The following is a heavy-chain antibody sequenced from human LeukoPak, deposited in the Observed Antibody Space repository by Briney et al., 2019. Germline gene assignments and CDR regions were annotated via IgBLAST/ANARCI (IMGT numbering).Heavy chain of an antibody. J-gene: IGHJ4*02. Sequence: GRSLRLSCAASGFTFSTYGMHWVRQAPGKGLEWVAVISYDGNNQYYADSVKGRFTISRDNSKNTLYLQMNSLRPDDTAVFYCAKERYGSGWAAGDYWGQGTLVTVFS. CDR2: ISYDGNNQ. V-gene: IGHV3-30*18. CDR3: AKERYGSGWAAGDY. D-gene: IGHD6-19*01. CDR1: GFTFSTYG.